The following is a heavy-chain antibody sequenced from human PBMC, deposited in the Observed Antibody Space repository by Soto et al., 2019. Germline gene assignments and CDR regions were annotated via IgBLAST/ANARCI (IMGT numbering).Heavy chain of an antibody. CDR1: GGSISSSSYY. V-gene: IGHV4-39*01. Sequence: QLQLQESGPGLVKPSETLSLTCTVSGGSISSSSYYWGWIRQPPGKGLEWIGSIYYSGSTYYNPSLKSRVTISVDTSKNQFSLKLSSVTAADTAVYYCARQARTTVTSSARTYYFDYWGQGTLVTVSS. J-gene: IGHJ4*02. D-gene: IGHD4-17*01. CDR2: IYYSGST. CDR3: ARQARTTVTSSARTYYFDY.